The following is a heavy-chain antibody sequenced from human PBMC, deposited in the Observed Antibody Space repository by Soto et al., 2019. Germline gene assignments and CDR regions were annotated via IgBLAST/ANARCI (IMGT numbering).Heavy chain of an antibody. CDR3: ATVNWNQYYFDY. CDR1: GYTLTELS. Sequence: GASVKVSCKVSGYTLTELSMHWVRQAPGKGLEWMGGFDPEDGETIYAQKFQGRVTMTEDTSTDTAYMEPSSLRSEDTAVYYCATVNWNQYYFDYWGQGTLVTVSS. CDR2: FDPEDGET. J-gene: IGHJ4*02. V-gene: IGHV1-24*01. D-gene: IGHD1-20*01.